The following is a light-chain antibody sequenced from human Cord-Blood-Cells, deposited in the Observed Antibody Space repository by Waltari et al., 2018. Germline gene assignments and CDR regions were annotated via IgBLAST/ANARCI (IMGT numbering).Light chain of an antibody. CDR3: QQGYSTPRT. CDR1: QSNSSY. CDR2: SAS. J-gene: IGKJ1*01. Sequence: DIQMTQSPSSLSASVGDRVTITCRASQSNSSYLNWYQQKPGKAPKLLIYSASSLQSGVPSRFSGSGSGTDFTLTISSLQPEDFATYYCQQGYSTPRTFGQGTKVEIK. V-gene: IGKV1-39*01.